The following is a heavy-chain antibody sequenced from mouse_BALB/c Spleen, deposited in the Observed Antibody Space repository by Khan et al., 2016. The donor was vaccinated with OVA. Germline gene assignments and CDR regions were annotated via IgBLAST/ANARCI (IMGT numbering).Heavy chain of an antibody. V-gene: IGHV1S136*01. CDR2: IYPFNDGT. D-gene: IGHD2-14*01. Sequence: VQLQQSGPELVKPGASVKMSCTASGYTLTSSVIHWVRQKSGQGLDWIGYIYPFNDGTKYNEKFEGKATLTSDKSSSTAYMELSSLTSEDSAVYDCARNYRYDVYFDSWGQGTTLTVSS. J-gene: IGHJ2*01. CDR1: GYTLTSSV. CDR3: ARNYRYDVYFDS.